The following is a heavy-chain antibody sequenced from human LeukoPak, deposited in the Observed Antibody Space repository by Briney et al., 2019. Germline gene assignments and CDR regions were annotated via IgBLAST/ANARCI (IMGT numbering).Heavy chain of an antibody. Sequence: PSETLSLTCAVYGGSFSGYYWSWIRQPPGKGLEWIGKINHSGSTNYNPSLKSRVTISVDTSKNQFSLKLSSVAAADTAVYYCARGRLHYYGSGSRFDYWGQGTLVTVSS. CDR1: GGSFSGYY. V-gene: IGHV4-34*01. D-gene: IGHD3-10*01. J-gene: IGHJ4*02. CDR2: INHSGST. CDR3: ARGRLHYYGSGSRFDY.